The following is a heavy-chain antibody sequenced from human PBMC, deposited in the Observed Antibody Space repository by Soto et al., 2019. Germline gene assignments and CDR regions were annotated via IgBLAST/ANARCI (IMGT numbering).Heavy chain of an antibody. Sequence: QVQLVQSGAEVKKPGASVKVSCKASGYTFTSYAMHWVRQAPGQRLEWMGWINAGNGNTKYSQKFQGRVTITRDTSASTAYTELSSLRSEDTAVYYCARDPSSGWFQGYYYYYMDVWGKGTTVTVSS. CDR3: ARDPSSGWFQGYYYYYMDV. CDR1: GYTFTSYA. J-gene: IGHJ6*03. D-gene: IGHD6-19*01. V-gene: IGHV1-3*01. CDR2: INAGNGNT.